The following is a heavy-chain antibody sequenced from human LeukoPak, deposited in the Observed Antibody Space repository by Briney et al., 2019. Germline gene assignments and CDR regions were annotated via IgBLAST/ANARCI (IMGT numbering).Heavy chain of an antibody. CDR1: GFTFSSYA. V-gene: IGHV3-23*01. J-gene: IGHJ4*02. CDR3: ARGQKYRYGYTVTELGSGYFDY. Sequence: GGSLRLSCAASGFTFSSYAMSWVRQAPGKGLEWVSAISGGGGSTYYADSVKGRFTISRDNSKNTLYLQMNSLRAEDTAVYYCARGQKYRYGYTVTELGSGYFDYWGQGTLVTVSS. D-gene: IGHD5-18*01. CDR2: ISGGGGST.